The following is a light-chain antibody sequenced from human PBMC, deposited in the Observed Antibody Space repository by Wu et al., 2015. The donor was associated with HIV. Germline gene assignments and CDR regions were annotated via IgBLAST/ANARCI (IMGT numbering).Light chain of an antibody. Sequence: DIQMTQSPSSVSASVGDRVVISCRASQNIRNELAWYRQRPGEVPQLLIYAASLLEPGVAPRFNGGGVDTNSSLTINGVQPEDFAMYFCNKGSVTQITFGLGT. CDR3: NKGSVTQIT. CDR1: QNIRNE. CDR2: AAS. V-gene: IGKV1-27*01. J-gene: IGKJ5*01.